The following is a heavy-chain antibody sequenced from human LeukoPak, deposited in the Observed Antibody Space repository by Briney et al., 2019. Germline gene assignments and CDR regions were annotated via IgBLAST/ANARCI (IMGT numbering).Heavy chain of an antibody. J-gene: IGHJ5*02. CDR1: GYTFTSYD. Sequence: ASVKVSCKASGYTFTSYDINWVRQATGQGLEWMGWMNPNSGNTGYAQKLQGRVTMTTDTSTSTAYMELRSLRSDDTAVYYCAAAYSSSWYSPNLFDPWGQGTLVTVSS. D-gene: IGHD6-13*01. CDR2: MNPNSGNT. CDR3: AAAYSSSWYSPNLFDP. V-gene: IGHV1-8*01.